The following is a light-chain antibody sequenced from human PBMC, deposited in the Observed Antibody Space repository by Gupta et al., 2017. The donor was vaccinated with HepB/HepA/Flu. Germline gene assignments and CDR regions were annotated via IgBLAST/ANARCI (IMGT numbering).Light chain of an antibody. CDR3: QSYDSSLKAV. CDR2: GNS. CDR1: SSNIGAGYD. V-gene: IGLV1-40*01. J-gene: IGLJ1*01. Sequence: QSVLTQPPSVSAAPGQRVTISCTGSSSNIGAGYDVHWYQQLPGTAPKLLIYGNSNRPSGVPDRFSGSKSGTSASLAITGLQAEDEADYYCQSYDSSLKAVFGTGTKVTVL.